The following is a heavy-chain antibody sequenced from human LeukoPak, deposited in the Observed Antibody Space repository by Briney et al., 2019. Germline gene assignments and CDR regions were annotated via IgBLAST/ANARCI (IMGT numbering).Heavy chain of an antibody. J-gene: IGHJ4*02. V-gene: IGHV3-7*01. CDR1: GFTLSSYW. CDR3: AREPTAMVTRGLGFDY. CDR2: IKQDGSEK. Sequence: GGSLRLSCAASGFTLSSYWMSCVRQAPGKGLEWVSNIKQDGSEKYYEDSVKGRFTISRDNAKNLLYLQMNSLRAEDTAVYYCAREPTAMVTRGLGFDYWGQGTLVTVSS. D-gene: IGHD5-18*01.